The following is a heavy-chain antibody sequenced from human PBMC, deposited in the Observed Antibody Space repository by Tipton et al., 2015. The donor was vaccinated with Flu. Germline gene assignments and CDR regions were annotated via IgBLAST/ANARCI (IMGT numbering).Heavy chain of an antibody. CDR2: FYPSGTS. D-gene: IGHD2-2*01. CDR3: ARLEGAFEGGHCVSSNCWINF. Sequence: TLSLTCSVSTFSVSGIVYWGWIRQPPGKGLEWLGSFYPSGTSYYNPSLKSRVTISLDTSKSHFSLNLSSVTAGDTAVYYCARLEGAFEGGHCVSSNCWINFWGQGTLVTVSS. J-gene: IGHJ4*02. CDR1: TFSVSGIVY. V-gene: IGHV4-38-2*01.